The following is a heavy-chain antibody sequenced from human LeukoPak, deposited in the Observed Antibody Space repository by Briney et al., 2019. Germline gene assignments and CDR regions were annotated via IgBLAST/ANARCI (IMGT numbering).Heavy chain of an antibody. CDR1: GGTFSSYA. CDR3: ARDRTQWELLSAAPFDY. D-gene: IGHD1-26*01. V-gene: IGHV1-69*04. Sequence: SVKVSCKASGGTFSSYAISWVRQAPGQGLEWMGRIIPILGIANYAQKFQGRVTITADKSTSTAYMELSSLRSEDTAVYYCARDRTQWELLSAAPFDYWGQGTLVTISS. CDR2: IIPILGIA. J-gene: IGHJ4*02.